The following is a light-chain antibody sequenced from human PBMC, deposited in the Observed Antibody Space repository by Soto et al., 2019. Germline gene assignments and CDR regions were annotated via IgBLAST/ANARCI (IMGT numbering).Light chain of an antibody. CDR2: EVN. CDR3: TSYTGSSTLVV. Sequence: QSALTQPASVSGSPGQSITISCTGTSSDVGGYNYVSWYQQHPGKAPKLMIYEVNNRPSGVSNRFSGSKSGNTASLTISGLQAEDEADYYCTSYTGSSTLVVFGGGTKLTVL. CDR1: SSDVGGYNY. J-gene: IGLJ2*01. V-gene: IGLV2-14*01.